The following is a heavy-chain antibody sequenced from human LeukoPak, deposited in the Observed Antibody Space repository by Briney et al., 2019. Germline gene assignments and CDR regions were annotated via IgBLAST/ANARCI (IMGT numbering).Heavy chain of an antibody. J-gene: IGHJ4*02. D-gene: IGHD3-9*01. CDR1: GFSLTTSGVG. CDR2: VYGDDDK. Sequence: NVSGPTLVKPTQTLTLTCTFSGFSLTTSGVGVGWFRLPPGKALEWLALVYGDDDKRYSPSLRTRLSITRDTSKSQVVLAMTNMDPVDTGIYFCAHYSVLTTGFNSWGQGIPVAVSS. CDR3: AHYSVLTTGFNS. V-gene: IGHV2-5*02.